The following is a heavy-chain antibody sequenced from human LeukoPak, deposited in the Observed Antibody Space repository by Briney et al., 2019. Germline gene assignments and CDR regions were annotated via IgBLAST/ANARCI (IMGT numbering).Heavy chain of an antibody. J-gene: IGHJ4*02. V-gene: IGHV1-8*01. Sequence: ASVKVSCKASGYTFTSYDFNWVRQATGQRPEWMGWMSPNSGDTGYAQKFQDRVTMTRNTSISTAYMELSSLRSDDTAVYYCARDNYGDRGIAVAGDLFDYWGQGTLVTVSS. D-gene: IGHD6-19*01. CDR3: ARDNYGDRGIAVAGDLFDY. CDR2: MSPNSGDT. CDR1: GYTFTSYD.